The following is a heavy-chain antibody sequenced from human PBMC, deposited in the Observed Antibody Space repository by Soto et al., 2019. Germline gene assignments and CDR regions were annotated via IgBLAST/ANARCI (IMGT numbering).Heavy chain of an antibody. CDR3: ARLAYRSGWLDD. CDR2: IYYSGST. CDR1: GGSISSYY. D-gene: IGHD6-19*01. Sequence: SETLSLTCTVSGGSISSYYWSWIRQPPGKGLEWIGSIYYSGSTNYNPSLKSRVTISLDTSKNQFSLKLTSVTAADTAVYYCARLAYRSGWLDDWGQGTRVTVAS. V-gene: IGHV4-59*12. J-gene: IGHJ4*02.